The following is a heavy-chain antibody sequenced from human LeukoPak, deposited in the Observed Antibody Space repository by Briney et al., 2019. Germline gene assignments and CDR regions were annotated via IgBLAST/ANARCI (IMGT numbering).Heavy chain of an antibody. Sequence: SETLSLTCTVSGGSISSGDYYWSWIRQPPGKGLEWIGYIYYSGSTYYNPSLKSRVTISVDTSKNQFSLKLSSVTAADTAVYYCARERGPNRITMVRGVHKSTLGWYFDLWGRGTLVTVSS. CDR2: IYYSGST. D-gene: IGHD3-10*01. CDR1: GGSISSGDYY. J-gene: IGHJ2*01. V-gene: IGHV4-30-4*01. CDR3: ARERGPNRITMVRGVHKSTLGWYFDL.